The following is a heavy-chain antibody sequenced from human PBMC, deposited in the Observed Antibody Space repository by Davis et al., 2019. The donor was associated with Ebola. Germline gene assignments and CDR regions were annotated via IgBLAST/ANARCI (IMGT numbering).Heavy chain of an antibody. CDR3: TREPILDWLFDY. CDR2: IRSKAYGGTT. J-gene: IGHJ4*02. D-gene: IGHD3/OR15-3a*01. Sequence: GGSLRLSCEASGFAFSSFPMAWVRQAPGKGLEWVGFIRSKAYGGTTEYAASVKGRFTISRDDSKSIAYLQMNSLKTEDTAVYYCTREPILDWLFDYWGQGTLVTVSS. V-gene: IGHV3-49*02. CDR1: GFAFSSFP.